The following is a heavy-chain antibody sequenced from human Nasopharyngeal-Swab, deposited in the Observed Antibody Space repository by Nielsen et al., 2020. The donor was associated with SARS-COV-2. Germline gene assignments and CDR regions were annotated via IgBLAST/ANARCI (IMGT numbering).Heavy chain of an antibody. D-gene: IGHD6-19*01. CDR2: IYYSGST. Sequence: WIRQPPGKGLEWIGGIYYSGSTYYNPSLKSRVTISVDTSKNQFSLKLSSVTVADTAVYYCATERAIAVAGTFGAKFDYWGQGTLVTVSS. V-gene: IGHV4-39*01. CDR3: ATERAIAVAGTFGAKFDY. J-gene: IGHJ4*02.